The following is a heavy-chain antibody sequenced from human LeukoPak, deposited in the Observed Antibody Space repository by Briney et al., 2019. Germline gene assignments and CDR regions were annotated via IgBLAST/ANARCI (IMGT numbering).Heavy chain of an antibody. CDR3: ASFDSSGYPN. Sequence: PSETLSLTCTVSGGSISSYYWSWIRQPPGKGLEWIGYLYYSGSTNYNPSLKSRVTISVDTSKNQFSLKLSSVTAADTAVYYCASFDSSGYPNWGQGTLVTVSS. CDR1: GGSISSYY. D-gene: IGHD3-22*01. J-gene: IGHJ4*02. CDR2: LYYSGST. V-gene: IGHV4-59*01.